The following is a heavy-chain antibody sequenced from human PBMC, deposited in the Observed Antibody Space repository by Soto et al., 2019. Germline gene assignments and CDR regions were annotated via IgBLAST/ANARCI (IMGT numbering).Heavy chain of an antibody. D-gene: IGHD2-15*01. CDR1: GGSFSGYY. Sequence: SETLSLTCDVYGGSFSGYYWSWIRQPPGKGLEWIGEINHSGSTNYNPSLKSRVTISVDTSKNQFSLKLSSVTAADTAVYYCARQGYCSGGSCYSRVRGAFDIWGQGTMVTVSS. CDR3: ARQGYCSGGSCYSRVRGAFDI. J-gene: IGHJ3*02. CDR2: INHSGST. V-gene: IGHV4-34*01.